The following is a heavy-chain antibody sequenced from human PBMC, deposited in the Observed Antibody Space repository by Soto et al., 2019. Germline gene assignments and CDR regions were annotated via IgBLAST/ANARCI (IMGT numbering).Heavy chain of an antibody. V-gene: IGHV3-33*01. D-gene: IGHD6-19*01. Sequence: GGSLRLSCAASGFTFSSYGMHWVRQAPGKGLEWVAVIWYDGSNKYYADSVKGRFTISRDNSKNTLYLQMNSLRAEDTAVYYCARDRLRRGRVPYSSGWEFDYWGQGTLVTVSS. CDR2: IWYDGSNK. CDR1: GFTFSSYG. J-gene: IGHJ4*02. CDR3: ARDRLRRGRVPYSSGWEFDY.